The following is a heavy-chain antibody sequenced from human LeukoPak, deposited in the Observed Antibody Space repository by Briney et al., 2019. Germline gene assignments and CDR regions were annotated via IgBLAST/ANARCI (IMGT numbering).Heavy chain of an antibody. Sequence: GGSLRLSCAASGFTFSSYAVSWVRQAPGKELEWVSIISGSTSGTYYADSVKGRFTISRDNSKNTVYLQMNSLRAEDTALYYCAKGSGSTLYYFDHWGQGTLVTVSS. D-gene: IGHD1-26*01. CDR2: ISGSTSGT. CDR3: AKGSGSTLYYFDH. V-gene: IGHV3-23*01. CDR1: GFTFSSYA. J-gene: IGHJ4*02.